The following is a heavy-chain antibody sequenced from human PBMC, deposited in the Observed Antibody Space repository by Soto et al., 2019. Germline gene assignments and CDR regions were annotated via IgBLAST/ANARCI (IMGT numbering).Heavy chain of an antibody. D-gene: IGHD6-19*01. V-gene: IGHV3-64*01. Sequence: EVQLVESGGGLVQPGGSLRLSCAASGFTFSSYTMHWVRQAPGKGLEYVSAISSNGGSTYYANSVKGRFTISRDNSKSTLVPQMDSLRAEDMAVYYCARVLYCDRVAVAVCWGQGALVTVSS. J-gene: IGHJ4*02. CDR3: ARVLYCDRVAVAVC. CDR1: GFTFSSYT. CDR2: ISSNGGST.